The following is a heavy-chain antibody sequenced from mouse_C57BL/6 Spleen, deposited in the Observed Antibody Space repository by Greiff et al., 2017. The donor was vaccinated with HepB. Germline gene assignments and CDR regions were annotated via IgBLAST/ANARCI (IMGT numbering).Heavy chain of an antibody. CDR1: GFTFSDYY. CDR3: ARVDYDYDESAYYAMDY. J-gene: IGHJ4*01. CDR2: INYDGSST. Sequence: EVKLMESEGGLVQPGSSMKLSCTASGFTFSDYYMAWVRQVPEKGLEWVANINYDGSSTYYLDTLKSRFIISIDNAKNILYLQMSSLKSEDTATYYCARVDYDYDESAYYAMDYWGQGTSVTVSS. V-gene: IGHV5-16*01. D-gene: IGHD2-4*01.